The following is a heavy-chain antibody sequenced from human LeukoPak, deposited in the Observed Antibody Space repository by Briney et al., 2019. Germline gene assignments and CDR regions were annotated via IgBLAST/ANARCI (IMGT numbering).Heavy chain of an antibody. V-gene: IGHV5-51*01. Sequence: GESLKISCKASGYSFTTYWIVWVRQLPGKGLEWMGFIYPGESQIRYSPSFQGQVTISADKSISTAYLQWSSLKASDTAMYYCARHFSVDSTSSHFDYWGQGTWVTVSS. CDR1: GYSFTTYW. CDR3: ARHFSVDSTSSHFDY. CDR2: IYPGESQI. D-gene: IGHD2-2*01. J-gene: IGHJ4*02.